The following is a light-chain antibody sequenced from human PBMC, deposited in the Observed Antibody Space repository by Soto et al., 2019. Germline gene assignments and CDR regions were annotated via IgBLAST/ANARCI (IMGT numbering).Light chain of an antibody. V-gene: IGKV3-20*01. Sequence: EMVLTQSPGTLSLSPGERATLSCLASQSVSSSYLAWYQQKPGQAPRLLIFGASSRATGIPDRFSGSGSGTDFTVTISRLEPEDFEVYYCQPYGSSPWTVGPVTKVDI. J-gene: IGKJ1*01. CDR1: QSVSSSY. CDR2: GAS. CDR3: QPYGSSPWT.